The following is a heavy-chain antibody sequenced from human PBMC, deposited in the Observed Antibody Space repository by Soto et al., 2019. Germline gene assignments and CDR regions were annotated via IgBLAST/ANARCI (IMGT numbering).Heavy chain of an antibody. CDR2: INHSGST. CDR3: ARGRRNIGRESSWYLGYYYYYYGMDV. J-gene: IGHJ6*02. Sequence: ASETLSLTCAVYGGSFSGYYWSWIRQPPGKGLEWIGEINHSGSTNYNPSLKSRVTISVDTSKNQFSLKLSSVTAADTAVYYCARGRRNIGRESSWYLGYYYYYYGMDVWGQGTTVTVSS. D-gene: IGHD6-13*01. CDR1: GGSFSGYY. V-gene: IGHV4-34*01.